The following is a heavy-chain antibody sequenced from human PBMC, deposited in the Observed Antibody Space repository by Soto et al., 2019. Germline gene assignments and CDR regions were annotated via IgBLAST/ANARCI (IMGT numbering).Heavy chain of an antibody. Sequence: GGSLRLSCAASGFTVSSNYMSWVRQAPGKGLEWVSVIYSGGSTYCADSVKGRFTISRDNSKNTLYLQMNSLRAEDTAVYYCARDTSILDAFDIWGQGTMVTVSS. D-gene: IGHD1-26*01. CDR3: ARDTSILDAFDI. J-gene: IGHJ3*02. V-gene: IGHV3-66*01. CDR2: IYSGGST. CDR1: GFTVSSNY.